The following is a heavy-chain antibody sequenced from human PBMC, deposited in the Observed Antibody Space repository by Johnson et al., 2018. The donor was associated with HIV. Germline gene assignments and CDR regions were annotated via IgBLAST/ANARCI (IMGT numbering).Heavy chain of an antibody. CDR3: ARKGDAFDI. V-gene: IGHV3-7*03. J-gene: IGHJ3*02. CDR1: GFIFSGYW. Sequence: LQLVESGGGLVQPGGSLRLSCAASGFIFSGYWMTWVRQPPGTGLEWVANIKLEGSAKHYLDSVKGRFTISRDNGRNSLYLQMNSLRAEDTAVYYCARKGDAFDIWGQGTKVTVSS. CDR2: IKLEGSAK.